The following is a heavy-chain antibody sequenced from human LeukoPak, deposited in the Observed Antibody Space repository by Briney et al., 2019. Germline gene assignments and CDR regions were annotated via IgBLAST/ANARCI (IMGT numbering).Heavy chain of an antibody. CDR2: FDPEDGET. CDR3: ARDVLAYYYDSSGYYPLGR. V-gene: IGHV1-24*01. D-gene: IGHD3-22*01. Sequence: ASVKVSCKVSGYTLTELSMHWVRQALGKGLEWMGGFDPEDGETIYAQKLQGRVTMTTDTSTSTAYMELRSLRSDDTAVYYCARDVLAYYYDSSGYYPLGRWGQGTLVTVSS. CDR1: GYTLTELS. J-gene: IGHJ4*02.